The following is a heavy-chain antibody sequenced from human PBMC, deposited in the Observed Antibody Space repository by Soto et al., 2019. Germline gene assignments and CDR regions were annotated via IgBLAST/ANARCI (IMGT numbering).Heavy chain of an antibody. CDR3: ARGGWRQIDY. V-gene: IGHV4-59*08. CDR1: GGSIGSYC. D-gene: IGHD3-3*01. Sequence: QVPLQESGPGLVEPSETLSLTCSVPGGSIGSYCWSWIRQPPGKGLEWIGYIYYSGSTNYNPSLKSRVTISVDTSKNQFSLKLSSVTAADTAVYYCARGGWRQIDYWGQGTLVTVSS. CDR2: IYYSGST. J-gene: IGHJ4*02.